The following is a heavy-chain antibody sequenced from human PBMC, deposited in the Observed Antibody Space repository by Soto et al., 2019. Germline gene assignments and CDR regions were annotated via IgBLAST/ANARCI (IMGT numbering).Heavy chain of an antibody. CDR1: GGSVSSGNSY. D-gene: IGHD6-13*01. J-gene: IGHJ5*02. CDR2: IYYSGSA. V-gene: IGHV4-61*01. CDR3: ARRGGAAAGSYNWFDP. Sequence: QVQLQESGPGLVKPSETLSLTCTVSGGSVSSGNSYWSWIRQPPGKGLEWIGYIYYSGSATYNPSLKSRVTLSVDTSKNQFSLKLSYVTAADTAVDYCARRGGAAAGSYNWFDPWGQGTLVTVSS.